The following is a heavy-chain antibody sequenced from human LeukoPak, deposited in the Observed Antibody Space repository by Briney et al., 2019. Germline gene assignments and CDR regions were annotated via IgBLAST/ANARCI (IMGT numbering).Heavy chain of an antibody. CDR2: IYYSGST. D-gene: IGHD6-13*01. J-gene: IGHJ4*02. V-gene: IGHV4-59*01. Sequence: SETLSLTCTVSGGSISSYYWSWIRQPPGKGPEWIGYIYYSGSTNYNPSLKSRVTISVDTSKNQFSLKLSSVTAADTAVYYCARVSPSSWYDYWGQGTLVTVSS. CDR1: GGSISSYY. CDR3: ARVSPSSWYDY.